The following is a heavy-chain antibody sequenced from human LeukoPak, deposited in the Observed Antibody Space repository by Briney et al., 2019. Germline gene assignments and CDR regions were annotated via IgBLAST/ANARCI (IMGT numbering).Heavy chain of an antibody. D-gene: IGHD3-10*01. Sequence: PSETLSLTCTVSGASITSSSYYWDWIRQPPGKGLEWIATIHYSGTTYYNPSLKSRVTISVDTSKNQFSLKLSSVTAADTAVYYCAREQPRSLLLWFGELLRGFDYWGQGTLVTVSS. CDR2: IHYSGTT. V-gene: IGHV4-39*07. CDR1: GASITSSSYY. CDR3: AREQPRSLLLWFGELLRGFDY. J-gene: IGHJ4*02.